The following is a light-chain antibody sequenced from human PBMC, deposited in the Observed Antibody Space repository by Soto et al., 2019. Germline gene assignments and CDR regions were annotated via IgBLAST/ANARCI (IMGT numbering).Light chain of an antibody. Sequence: DIQMTQSPSTLSASIRDRVTITCRASQTINNWLAWYQQKPGKAPNLLIYHASNLETGGPSRFSGSAFGTEFTLTISSLQPDDFATYYCQHFNSYPWTFGQGTKVEIK. CDR1: QTINNW. CDR2: HAS. J-gene: IGKJ1*01. V-gene: IGKV1-5*01. CDR3: QHFNSYPWT.